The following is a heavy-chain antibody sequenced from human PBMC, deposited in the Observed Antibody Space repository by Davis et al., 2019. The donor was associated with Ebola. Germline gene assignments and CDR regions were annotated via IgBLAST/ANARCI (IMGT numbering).Heavy chain of an antibody. V-gene: IGHV4-61*08. CDR3: ARDPSAGSGSSHWYFDL. Sequence: MPSETLSLTCTVSGGSISSSGFFWSWIRQPPGKGLEWIGYIYYSGSTNYNPSLKSRVSISVDTSKNQFSLKLSSVTAADTAVYYCARDPSAGSGSSHWYFDLWGRGTLVTVSS. CDR1: GGSISSSGFF. CDR2: IYYSGST. J-gene: IGHJ2*01. D-gene: IGHD3-10*01.